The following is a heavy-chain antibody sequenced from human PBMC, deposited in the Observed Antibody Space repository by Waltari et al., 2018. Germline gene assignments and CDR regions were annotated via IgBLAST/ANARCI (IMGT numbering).Heavy chain of an antibody. V-gene: IGHV3-23*05. D-gene: IGHD3-10*01. CDR3: AKDSGYSMIRGRENS. J-gene: IGHJ4*02. CDR1: GFAYSSYA. Sequence: VYLLESGGCLVQPGGSLRLSCVGSGFAYSSYAMSWVRQAPGKGLEWVSGIDNSGETTYYVGSVKGRFTISRDDSRNTVYLHMTTLRVDDTAVYYCAKDSGYSMIRGRENSWGQGTLVIVSS. CDR2: IDNSGETT.